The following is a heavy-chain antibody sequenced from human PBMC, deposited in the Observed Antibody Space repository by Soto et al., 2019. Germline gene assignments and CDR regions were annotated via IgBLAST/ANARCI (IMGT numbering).Heavy chain of an antibody. CDR3: VRHPPYRPFDV. CDR2: VYNSGST. D-gene: IGHD3-16*02. J-gene: IGHJ4*02. V-gene: IGHV4-39*01. Sequence: QLQLQESGPGLVKPSETLSLTCSVSGDSLSAGPYHWGWIRQPPGKGLEWIGNVYNSGSTSYSPSLKSRVNISVDTSKNQFSLRLTSVTAADTAVYFCVRHPPYRPFDVWGQGTLVTVS. CDR1: GDSLSAGPYH.